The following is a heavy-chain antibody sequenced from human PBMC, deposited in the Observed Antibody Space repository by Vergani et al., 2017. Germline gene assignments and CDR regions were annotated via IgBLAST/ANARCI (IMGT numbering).Heavy chain of an antibody. J-gene: IGHJ2*01. V-gene: IGHV3-9*02. CDR2: ISWNSGSI. CDR1: GFTSAGYA. Sequence: EVQLEESGGGLVLPGRSLRLSCVASGFTSAGYAMHWVRQAPGKGLEWVSGISWNSGSIGYADSVKGRFTISRDNAKNSLYLQMNSLRAEDTALYYCAKYHYYFWSSYPNLSPFDLWGRGTLVTVSS. D-gene: IGHD3-3*01. CDR3: AKYHYYFWSSYPNLSPFDL.